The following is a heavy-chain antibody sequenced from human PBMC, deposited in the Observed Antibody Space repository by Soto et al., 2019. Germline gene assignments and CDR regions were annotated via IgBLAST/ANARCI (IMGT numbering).Heavy chain of an antibody. Sequence: GASVKVSCKASGYTFTSYYMHWVRQAPGQGLEWMGIINPSGGSTSYAQKFQGRVTMTRDTSTSTVYMELSSLRSEDTAVYYCAISARGNYYDSSGFDLADAFDIWGQGTMVTVSS. CDR2: INPSGGST. D-gene: IGHD3-22*01. CDR1: GYTFTSYY. V-gene: IGHV1-46*01. J-gene: IGHJ3*02. CDR3: AISARGNYYDSSGFDLADAFDI.